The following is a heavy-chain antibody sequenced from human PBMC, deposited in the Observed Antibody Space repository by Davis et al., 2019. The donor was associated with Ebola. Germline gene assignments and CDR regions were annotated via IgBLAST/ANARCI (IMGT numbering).Heavy chain of an antibody. CDR3: ARDRPVLWFDP. CDR2: IKQDGSEK. CDR1: RFTFRSYW. Sequence: GGSLRLSCAASRFTFRSYWMSWVRQAPGKGLEWVANIKQDGSEKYYVDSVKGRFTISRDNAKNSLYLQMNSLRAEDTAVYYCARDRPVLWFDPWGQGTLVTVSS. V-gene: IGHV3-7*03. D-gene: IGHD3-10*01. J-gene: IGHJ5*02.